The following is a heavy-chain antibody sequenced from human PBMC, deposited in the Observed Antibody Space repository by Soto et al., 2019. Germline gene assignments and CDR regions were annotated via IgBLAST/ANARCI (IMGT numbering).Heavy chain of an antibody. D-gene: IGHD7-27*01. CDR2: VFHTGNT. V-gene: IGHV4-4*02. Sequence: SETLSLTCAVSGDSMTRSVWWTWVRQPPGKGLEWIGEVFHTGNTNYNPSLKSRVTMSVDKSTNEFSLKVTSVTAAHTAIYYCARKAWVRFDYWGQGALVTVSS. CDR1: GDSMTRSVW. CDR3: ARKAWVRFDY. J-gene: IGHJ4*02.